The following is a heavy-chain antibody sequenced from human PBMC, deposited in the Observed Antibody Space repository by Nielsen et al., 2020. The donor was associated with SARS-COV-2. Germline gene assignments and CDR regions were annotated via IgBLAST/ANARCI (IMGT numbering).Heavy chain of an antibody. D-gene: IGHD2-15*01. V-gene: IGHV3-20*04. J-gene: IGHJ4*02. CDR1: GFTFDDFG. CDR3: AKDLLPSPDYYFDY. Sequence: GESLKISCAASGFTFDDFGVNWVRQVPGKGLEWVSGINWSGGTKGYADSVKGRFSMSRDNAKNSLYLQMNSLRAEDTALYYCAKDLLPSPDYYFDYWGQGTLVTVSS. CDR2: INWSGGTK.